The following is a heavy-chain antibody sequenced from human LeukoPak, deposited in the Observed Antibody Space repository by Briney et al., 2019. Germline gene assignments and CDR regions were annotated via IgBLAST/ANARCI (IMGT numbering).Heavy chain of an antibody. CDR3: ARAYTYYYDSSGYYYYYYYMDV. CDR2: IYHSGST. D-gene: IGHD3-22*01. J-gene: IGHJ6*03. V-gene: IGHV4-30-2*01. CDR1: GDSISSGGYY. Sequence: PSQTLSLTCTVSGDSISSGGYYWSWIRQPPGKGLEWIGYIYHSGSTYYNPSLKSRVTISVDRSKNQFSLKLSSVTAADTAVYYCARAYTYYYDSSGYYYYYYYMDVWGKGTTVTVSS.